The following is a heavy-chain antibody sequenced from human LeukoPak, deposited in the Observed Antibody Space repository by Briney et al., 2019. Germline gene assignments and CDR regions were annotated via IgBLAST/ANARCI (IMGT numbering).Heavy chain of an antibody. J-gene: IGHJ3*02. D-gene: IGHD5-18*01. Sequence: GGSLRLSCAASGFTFSSYSMNWVRQAPGKGLEWVSSISSSSSYIYYADSVKGRFTISRDNAKNSLYLQMNSLRAEDTAVYYCARLRWETADAFDIWGQGTMVTVSS. CDR1: GFTFSSYS. CDR2: ISSSSSYI. CDR3: ARLRWETADAFDI. V-gene: IGHV3-21*01.